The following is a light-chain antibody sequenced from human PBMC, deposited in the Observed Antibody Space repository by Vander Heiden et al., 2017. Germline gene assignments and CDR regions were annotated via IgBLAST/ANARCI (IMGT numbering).Light chain of an antibody. CDR3: QSYDSSLSGSGV. J-gene: IGLJ2*01. CDR1: SYNIGAGYD. CDR2: GDT. Sequence: SVLTQPPSLSGAPGQRVTLSCTGSSYNIGAGYDVHWDQQIPGTVPKLLIHGDTNRPSGVPDRFSASRSGTSASLAITGLQAEDEADYYCQSYDSSLSGSGVFGGGTKLTVL. V-gene: IGLV1-40*01.